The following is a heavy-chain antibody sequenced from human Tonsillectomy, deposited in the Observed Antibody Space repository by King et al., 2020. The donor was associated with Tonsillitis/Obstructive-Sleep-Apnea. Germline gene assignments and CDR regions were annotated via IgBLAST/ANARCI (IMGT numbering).Heavy chain of an antibody. CDR2: IYYSGST. Sequence: VQLQESGPGLVKPSQTLSLTCTVSGGSISSGGYYWSWIRQHPGKGLEWIGYIYYSGSTYYNPSLKSLVTISVDTSKNQFSLKLSSVTAADTAVYYCARSRLPLSPFHYMDVWGKGTTVTVSS. V-gene: IGHV4-31*01. D-gene: IGHD4-11*01. CDR3: ARSRLPLSPFHYMDV. CDR1: GGSISSGGYY. J-gene: IGHJ6*03.